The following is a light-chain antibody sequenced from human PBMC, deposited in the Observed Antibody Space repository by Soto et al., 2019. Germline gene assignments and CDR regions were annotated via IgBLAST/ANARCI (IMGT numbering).Light chain of an antibody. V-gene: IGLV2-8*01. J-gene: IGLJ1*01. CDR3: SSYAGSNNLDV. CDR2: EVN. Sequence: QSALTQPPSASGSPGQSVTISCTGTSSDVGGYNYVSWYQQHPGKAPKLMIYEVNKRPSGVPDRFSGSKSGNTASLTVSGLQAEDEADYYCSSYAGSNNLDVFGTGTKLTVL. CDR1: SSDVGGYNY.